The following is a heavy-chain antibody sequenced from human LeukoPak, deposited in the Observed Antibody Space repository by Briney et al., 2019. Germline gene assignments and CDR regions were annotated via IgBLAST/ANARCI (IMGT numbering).Heavy chain of an antibody. CDR2: IYYSGNT. D-gene: IGHD6-13*01. V-gene: IGHV4-39*01. Sequence: SETLSLTCTVSGGSFSSSGYYWGWIRQPPGKGLEWISSIYYSGNTYYNPYLKSRVTISINTSKNQFYLKLSSVTAADTAFYYCARRCQAGMAAAGGVDYWGQGTLVTVSS. J-gene: IGHJ4*02. CDR1: GGSFSSSGYY. CDR3: ARRCQAGMAAAGGVDY.